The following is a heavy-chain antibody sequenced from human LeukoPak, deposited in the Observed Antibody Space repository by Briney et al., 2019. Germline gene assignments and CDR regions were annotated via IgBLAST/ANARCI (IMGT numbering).Heavy chain of an antibody. J-gene: IGHJ4*02. V-gene: IGHV3-23*01. CDR2: ISGSGGST. Sequence: PGGSLRLSCAASGFTFSSYEMNWVRQAPGKGLEWVSAISGSGGSTYYADSVKGRFTISRDNSKNTLYLQMNSLRAEDTAVYYCAKGGDYCSSTSCPLYFDYWGQGTLVTVSS. CDR1: GFTFSSYE. D-gene: IGHD2-2*01. CDR3: AKGGDYCSSTSCPLYFDY.